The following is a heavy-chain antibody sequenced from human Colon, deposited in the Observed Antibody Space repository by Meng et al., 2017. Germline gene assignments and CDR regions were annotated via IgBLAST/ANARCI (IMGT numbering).Heavy chain of an antibody. CDR1: GCSYRSSDHQ. Sequence: QGAGPGLGGPLPTPSPSRHVFGCSYRSSDHQLGPVRPPPGKGLGWIGLARFDYANTNYTPSLKSRVNVSLDTSKTQFSLNVRSVTAADTAVYYCARDYWGSLDFWGQGILVTVSS. V-gene: IGHV4-61*08. D-gene: IGHD3-16*01. CDR3: ARDYWGSLDF. J-gene: IGHJ4*02. CDR2: ARFDYANT.